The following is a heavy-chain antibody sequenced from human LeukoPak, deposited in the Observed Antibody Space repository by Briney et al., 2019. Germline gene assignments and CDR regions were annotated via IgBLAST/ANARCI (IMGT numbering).Heavy chain of an antibody. CDR3: ASRHYSSSWSRRSRFDY. D-gene: IGHD6-13*01. CDR2: IYTSGST. Sequence: SETLSLTCTVSGGSISTYYWSWIRQPAGKGLEWIGRIYTSGSTNYNPSLKSRVTMSVDTSKNQFSLKLSSVTAADTAVYYCASRHYSSSWSRRSRFDYWGQGTLVTVSS. J-gene: IGHJ4*02. CDR1: GGSISTYY. V-gene: IGHV4-4*07.